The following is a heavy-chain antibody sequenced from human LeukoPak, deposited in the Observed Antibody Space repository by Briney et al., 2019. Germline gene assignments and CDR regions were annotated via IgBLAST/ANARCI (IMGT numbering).Heavy chain of an antibody. CDR1: GFTFGSYG. CDR3: ARDSGSYGATWFDP. CDR2: IWYDGSNK. Sequence: GRSLRLSCAASGFTFGSYGMHWVRQAPGKGLEWVAVIWYDGSNKYYADSVKGRFTISRDNSKNTLYLQMNSLRAEDTAVYYCARDSGSYGATWFDPWGQGTLVTVSS. V-gene: IGHV3-33*01. J-gene: IGHJ5*02. D-gene: IGHD1-26*01.